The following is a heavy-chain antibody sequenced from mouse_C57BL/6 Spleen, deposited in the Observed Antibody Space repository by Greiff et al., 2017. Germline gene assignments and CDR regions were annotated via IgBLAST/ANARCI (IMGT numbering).Heavy chain of an antibody. CDR3: ARRVYYGSSYGYFDV. CDR1: GYTFTTYP. V-gene: IGHV1-47*01. J-gene: IGHJ1*03. CDR2: FHPYNDDT. D-gene: IGHD1-1*01. Sequence: QVQLQQSGAELVKPGASVKMSCKASGYTFTTYPLEWMKQNHGKSLEWIGNFHPYNDDTKYNEKFKGKATLTVEKSSSTVYLELSRLTSDDSAVYYCARRVYYGSSYGYFDVWGTGTTVTVSS.